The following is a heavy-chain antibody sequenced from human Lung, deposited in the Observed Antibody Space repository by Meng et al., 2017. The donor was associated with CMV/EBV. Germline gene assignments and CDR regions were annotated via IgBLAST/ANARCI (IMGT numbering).Heavy chain of an antibody. J-gene: IGHJ4*02. Sequence: LXCAVYGVSFSEYDWSWIRQSPGKGLEWIGEINHSGNTTYNPSLKSRATISIDESKRQFSLKLYTVTDADTAVYYCARRSLKWGLGDWGQGTLVTVSS. CDR2: INHSGNT. V-gene: IGHV4-34*01. D-gene: IGHD7-27*01. CDR1: GVSFSEYD. CDR3: ARRSLKWGLGD.